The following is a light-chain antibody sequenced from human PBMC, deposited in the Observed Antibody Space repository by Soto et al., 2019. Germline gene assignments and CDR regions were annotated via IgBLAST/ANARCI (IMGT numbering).Light chain of an antibody. Sequence: QAVVTQEPSLTVSPGGTVTLTCASSAGAVTSGFFPNWFQQKPGQAPRPLIYSTDKKHSWTPARFSGSLLGGKAALTVSGVEPEDEAGYYCLINYGGVWVFGGGTKLTVL. V-gene: IGLV7-43*01. CDR2: STD. CDR1: AGAVTSGFF. J-gene: IGLJ3*02. CDR3: LINYGGVWV.